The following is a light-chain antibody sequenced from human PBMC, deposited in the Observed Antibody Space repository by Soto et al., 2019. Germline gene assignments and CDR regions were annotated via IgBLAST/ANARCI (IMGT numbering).Light chain of an antibody. J-gene: IGKJ4*01. Sequence: DIVMTQSPLSQPVTPGEPASISCRSSQSLLHSNGYNYLDWYRQKPGQSPQLLIYLGSNRASGVTDRFSGSGSGTDFTLKISRVEAEDVGVYYCMQALQSPLTFGGGTKVELK. CDR3: MQALQSPLT. CDR1: QSLLHSNGYNY. CDR2: LGS. V-gene: IGKV2-28*01.